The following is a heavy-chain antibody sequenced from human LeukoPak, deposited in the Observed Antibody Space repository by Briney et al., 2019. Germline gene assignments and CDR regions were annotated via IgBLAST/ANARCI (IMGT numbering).Heavy chain of an antibody. CDR3: AKDFYHGSGLRGVSDY. V-gene: IGHV3-30*18. CDR2: ISHDGSDK. Sequence: PGRSLRLSCAVSGFTFSSYGMHWVRQAPGKGPEWVAAISHDGSDKYYADSVKGRFTISRDNSKNTLYLQMNSLRAEDTAVYYCAKDFYHGSGLRGVSDYWGQGTLVTVSS. J-gene: IGHJ4*02. CDR1: GFTFSSYG. D-gene: IGHD3-10*01.